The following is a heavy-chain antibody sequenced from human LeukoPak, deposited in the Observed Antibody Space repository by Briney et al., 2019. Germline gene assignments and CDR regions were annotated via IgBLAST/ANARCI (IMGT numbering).Heavy chain of an antibody. V-gene: IGHV1-69*01. CDR1: GGTFSSYA. CDR2: IIPIVSTT. D-gene: IGHD6-19*01. J-gene: IGHJ4*02. CDR3: ARDGSGWYHYFDY. Sequence: SSVKVSRKASGGTFSSYAISWVRQAPGQGLEWMGGIIPIVSTTNSAQKCQSRVTITADESTSPAYMELSSLSSDDTAVYYCARDGSGWYHYFDYWGQGTLVTVSS.